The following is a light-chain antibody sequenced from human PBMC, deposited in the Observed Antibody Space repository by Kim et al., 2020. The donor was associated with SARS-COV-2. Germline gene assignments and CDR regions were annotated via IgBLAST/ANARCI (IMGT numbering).Light chain of an antibody. CDR1: KLGDKY. J-gene: IGLJ2*01. CDR3: QAWDISTLV. V-gene: IGLV3-1*01. Sequence: SVSPGQTARTTSSGDKLGDKYACWYQQKPGQSPVLVMYQNNKRPAGIPERFSGSNSGNTATLIISGTQAMDEADYYCQAWDISTLVFGGGTQLTVL. CDR2: QNN.